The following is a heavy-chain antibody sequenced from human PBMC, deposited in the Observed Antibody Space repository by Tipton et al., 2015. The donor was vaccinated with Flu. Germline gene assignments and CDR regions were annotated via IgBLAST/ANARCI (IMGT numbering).Heavy chain of an antibody. CDR3: VRAIYNSDNY. CDR2: INQDGSQK. D-gene: IGHD1-14*01. Sequence: SLRLSCATSGFAFRNYWMLWVRQAPGKGLEWVANINQDGSQKHYVDSVKGRFTISRDNPVNSMYMQMDSLRAEDTAVYYCVRAIYNSDNYSGQGTLVTVSS. CDR1: GFAFRNYW. J-gene: IGHJ4*02. V-gene: IGHV3-7*01.